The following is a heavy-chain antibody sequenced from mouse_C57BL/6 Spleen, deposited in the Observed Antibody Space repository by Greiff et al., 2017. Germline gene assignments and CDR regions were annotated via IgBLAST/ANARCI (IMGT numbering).Heavy chain of an antibody. CDR2: IHPNSGST. V-gene: IGHV1-64*01. J-gene: IGHJ4*01. CDR3: ARDYYSNCYAMDY. Sequence: QVQLQQPGAELVKPGASVKLSCKASGYTFTSYWMHWVKQRPGQGLEWIGMIHPNSGSTNYNEKFKSKATLTVDKSSSTAYMQLSSLTSEDSAVYYCARDYYSNCYAMDYWGQGTSVTVSS. D-gene: IGHD2-5*01. CDR1: GYTFTSYW.